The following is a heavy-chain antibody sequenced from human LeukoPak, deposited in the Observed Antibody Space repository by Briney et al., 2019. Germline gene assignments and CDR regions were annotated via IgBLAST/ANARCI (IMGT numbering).Heavy chain of an antibody. D-gene: IGHD5-18*01. Sequence: SETLSLTCTVSGGSISSYYWSWIRQPPGKGLEWIGYIYYSGSTNYNPSLKSRVTISVDTSKNQFPLKLSSVTAADTAVYYCARDKEGSYGYFDYWGQGTLVTVSS. V-gene: IGHV4-59*01. CDR1: GGSISSYY. J-gene: IGHJ4*02. CDR2: IYYSGST. CDR3: ARDKEGSYGYFDY.